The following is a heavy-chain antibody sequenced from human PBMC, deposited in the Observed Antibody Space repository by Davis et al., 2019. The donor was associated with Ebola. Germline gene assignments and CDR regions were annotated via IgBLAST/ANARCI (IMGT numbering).Heavy chain of an antibody. D-gene: IGHD3-10*01. V-gene: IGHV4-34*01. CDR2: INHSGST. Sequence: MPSETLSLTCAVYGGSFSGYYWSWIRQPPGKGLEWIGEINHSGSTNYNPSLKSRVTISVDTSKNQFSLKLSSVTAADTAVYYCARGGGQVYYYGSGRYYYGMDVWGQGTTDTVSS. J-gene: IGHJ6*02. CDR1: GGSFSGYY. CDR3: ARGGGQVYYYGSGRYYYGMDV.